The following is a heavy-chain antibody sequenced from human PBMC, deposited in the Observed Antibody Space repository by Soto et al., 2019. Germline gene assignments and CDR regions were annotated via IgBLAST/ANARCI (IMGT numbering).Heavy chain of an antibody. CDR1: GYTFTSCD. D-gene: IGHD3-10*01. CDR2: MNPNSGNT. J-gene: IGHJ6*03. Sequence: GASVKVSCKASGYTFTSCDINWVRQATGQGLEWMGWMNPNSGNTGYAQKFQGRVTMTRNTSISTAYMELSSLRSEDTAVYYCARGPTGADVYYMDVWGKGTTVTVSS. V-gene: IGHV1-8*01. CDR3: ARGPTGADVYYMDV.